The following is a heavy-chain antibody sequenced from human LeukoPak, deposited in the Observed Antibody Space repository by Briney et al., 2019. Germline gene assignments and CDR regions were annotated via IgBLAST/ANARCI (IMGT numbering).Heavy chain of an antibody. V-gene: IGHV1-69*04. CDR3: AREKGYCSSTSCFDAFDI. CDR2: IIPILGIT. Sequence: SVNVSCKASGGTFSSYTMSWVRQAPGQGLEWMGRIIPILGITNYAQKFQGRVTITADKSTSTAYMELSSLRSEDTAVYYCAREKGYCSSTSCFDAFDIWGQGTMVTVSS. J-gene: IGHJ3*02. D-gene: IGHD2-2*01. CDR1: GGTFSSYT.